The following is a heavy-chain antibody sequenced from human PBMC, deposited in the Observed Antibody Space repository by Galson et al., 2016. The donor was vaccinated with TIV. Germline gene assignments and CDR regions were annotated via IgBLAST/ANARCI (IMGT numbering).Heavy chain of an antibody. CDR1: GVIFTSFG. Sequence: SVKVSCKASGVIFTSFGITWVRQAPGQGLEWVGGIIPMFGTVKYAQKFQDRVTVTTDKSTSTTYMELSSLISEDTTVYCCARVPQIYELYFDLWGRGTLVTVSS. J-gene: IGHJ2*01. CDR3: ARVPQIYELYFDL. V-gene: IGHV1-69*05. CDR2: IIPMFGTV. D-gene: IGHD3-16*01.